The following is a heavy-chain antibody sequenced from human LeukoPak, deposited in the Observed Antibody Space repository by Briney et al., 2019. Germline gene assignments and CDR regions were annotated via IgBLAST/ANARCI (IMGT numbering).Heavy chain of an antibody. CDR2: IYYSGGT. J-gene: IGHJ4*02. V-gene: IGHV4-59*01. Sequence: SETLSLTCTVSGGSINYYYWMWIRQPPGKGLEWIGYIYYSGGTHYNPSLKSRATMLVDTSKNQFSLKLTAVTAADTAVYYCARETPGAGHFDYWGQGSLVTVSS. D-gene: IGHD7-27*01. CDR1: GGSINYYY. CDR3: ARETPGAGHFDY.